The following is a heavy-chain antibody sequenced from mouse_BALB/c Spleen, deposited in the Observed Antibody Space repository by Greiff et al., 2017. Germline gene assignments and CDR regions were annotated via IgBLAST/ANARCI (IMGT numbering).Heavy chain of an antibody. CDR1: GFTFSSYT. CDR3: ARGGSSRYFDV. V-gene: IGHV5-9*03. CDR2: ISSGGGNT. D-gene: IGHD1-1*01. Sequence: EVQVVESGGGLVKPGGSLKLSCAASGFTFSSYTMSWVRQTPEKRLEWVATISSGGGNTYYPDSVKGRFTISRDNAKNNLYLQMSSLRSEDTALYYCARGGSSRYFDVWGAGTTVTVSS. J-gene: IGHJ1*01.